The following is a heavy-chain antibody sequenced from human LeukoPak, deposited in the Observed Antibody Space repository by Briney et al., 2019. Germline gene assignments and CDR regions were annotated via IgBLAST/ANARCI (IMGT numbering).Heavy chain of an antibody. Sequence: SQTLSLTCAISGDSVSSKSSAWNWVRQSPSXGRXXXXXTYYRSKWYNDYAVSVKXRITINPDTSKNQFSLQLDSVNPEDTAVYYCARDRVAAAVYYFDCWGQGTLVTVSS. D-gene: IGHD6-13*01. CDR3: ARDRVAAAVYYFDC. V-gene: IGHV6-1*01. CDR2: TYYRSKWYN. J-gene: IGHJ4*02. CDR1: GDSVSSKSSA.